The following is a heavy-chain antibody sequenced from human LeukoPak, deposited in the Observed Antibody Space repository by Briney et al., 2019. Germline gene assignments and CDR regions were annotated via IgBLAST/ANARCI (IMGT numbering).Heavy chain of an antibody. CDR3: ARVKRFLEWLPTHYFDY. D-gene: IGHD3-3*01. CDR1: GYTFTGYY. CDR2: INPNSGGT. V-gene: IGHV1-2*02. Sequence: ASVKVSCKASGYTFTGYYMHWVRQAPGQGLEWMGWINPNSGGTNYAQKFQGRVTMTRDTSISTAYMELSRLRSDDTAVYYCARVKRFLEWLPTHYFDYWGQGTLVTVSS. J-gene: IGHJ4*02.